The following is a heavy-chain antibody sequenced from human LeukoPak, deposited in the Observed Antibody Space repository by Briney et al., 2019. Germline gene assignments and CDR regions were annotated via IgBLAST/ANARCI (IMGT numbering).Heavy chain of an antibody. CDR2: INHSGST. J-gene: IGHJ4*02. V-gene: IGHV4-31*03. D-gene: IGHD3-22*01. CDR1: GGSISSGDYH. CDR3: ARAGYDSSGYSTYYFDY. Sequence: SETLSLTCTVSGGSISSGDYHWSWIRQPPGKGLEWIGEINHSGSTNYNPSLKSRVTISIDTSKNQFSLKLSSVTAADTAVYYCARAGYDSSGYSTYYFDYWGQGTLVTVSS.